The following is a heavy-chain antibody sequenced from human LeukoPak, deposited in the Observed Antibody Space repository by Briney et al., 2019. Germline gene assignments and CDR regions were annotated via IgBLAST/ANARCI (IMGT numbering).Heavy chain of an antibody. D-gene: IGHD3-10*01. CDR1: GYTLTELS. CDR2: FDPEDSET. CDR3: ATDNPLLSGSYYYGMDV. J-gene: IGHJ6*02. Sequence: ASVKVSCKVSGYTLTELSMHLVRQAPGKGLEWMGGFDPEDSETIYAQKFQGRVTMTEDTSTDTAYMELNSLRSEDTAVYYCATDNPLLSGSYYYGMDVWGQGTTVTVSS. V-gene: IGHV1-24*01.